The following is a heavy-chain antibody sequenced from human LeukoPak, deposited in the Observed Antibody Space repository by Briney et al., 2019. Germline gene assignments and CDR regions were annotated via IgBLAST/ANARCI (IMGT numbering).Heavy chain of an antibody. V-gene: IGHV1-18*01. CDR3: ARAPPYYSSSWYGFDP. J-gene: IGHJ5*02. D-gene: IGHD6-13*01. CDR2: ISAYNGNT. Sequence: ASVKVSCKASGYTFTSYGISWVRQAPGQGLEWMGWISAYNGNTNYAQKLQGRVTMTTDTSTSTAYMELRSLRSDDTAVYYCARAPPYYSSSWYGFDPWGQGTLVTVSP. CDR1: GYTFTSYG.